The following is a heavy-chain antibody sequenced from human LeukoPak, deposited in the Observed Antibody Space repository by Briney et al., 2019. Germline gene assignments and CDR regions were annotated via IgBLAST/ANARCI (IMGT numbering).Heavy chain of an antibody. V-gene: IGHV4-38-2*02. J-gene: IGHJ4*03. CDR2: IYRSGTT. CDR1: GYLISSDYY. CDR3: ARVRPTGFSYIDF. Sequence: PSETLSLTCTVSGYLISSDYYWGWIRHPPVKLLGWFCNIYRSGTTYYNPSLESRVTISVDTSKNQFSLRLNSVTAADTAVYYCARVRPTGFSYIDFWGKGTLVTVSS. D-gene: IGHD1-14*01.